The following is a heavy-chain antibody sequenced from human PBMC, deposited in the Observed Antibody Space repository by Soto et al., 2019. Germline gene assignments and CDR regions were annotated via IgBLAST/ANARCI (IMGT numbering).Heavy chain of an antibody. D-gene: IGHD1-1*01. Sequence: QVHLVQSGAEVKKPGASVKVSCKASGYTFTSYGITWVRHAPGQGLEWMGWISAHNGNTDYAQKLQGRVTVTSDTSTRTAYMELRSLRSDDTAVYYCARGRYGDYWGQGALVTVSS. J-gene: IGHJ4*02. V-gene: IGHV1-18*01. CDR3: ARGRYGDY. CDR1: GYTFTSYG. CDR2: ISAHNGNT.